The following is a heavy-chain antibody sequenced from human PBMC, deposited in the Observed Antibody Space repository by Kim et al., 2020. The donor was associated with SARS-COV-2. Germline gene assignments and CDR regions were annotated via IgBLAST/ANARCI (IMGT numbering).Heavy chain of an antibody. CDR3: ARGGAPGATFTRRGYYYGMDV. J-gene: IGHJ6*02. V-gene: IGHV4-34*01. CDR1: GGSFSGYY. D-gene: IGHD5-12*01. CDR2: INHSGST. Sequence: SETLSLTCAVYGGSFSGYYWSWIRQPPGKGLEWIGEINHSGSTNYNPSLKSRVTISVDTSKNQFSLKLSSVTAADTAVYYCARGGAPGATFTRRGYYYGMDVWGQGTTVTVSS.